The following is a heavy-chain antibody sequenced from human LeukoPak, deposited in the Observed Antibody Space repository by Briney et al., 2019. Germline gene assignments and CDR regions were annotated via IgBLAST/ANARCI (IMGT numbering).Heavy chain of an antibody. CDR2: IGTIGDT. V-gene: IGHV3-13*01. J-gene: IGHJ6*04. CDR3: ARATVIGTVPVPGFLDV. D-gene: IGHD6-19*01. CDR1: GFTFSSYD. Sequence: GGSLRLSCAASGFTFSSYDMHWVRQVAGKGLEWVSSIGTIGDTFYPGSVKGRFTISRENAKNSLYLQMNSLRAGDTAVYYCARATVIGTVPVPGFLDVWGNGTTVTVSS.